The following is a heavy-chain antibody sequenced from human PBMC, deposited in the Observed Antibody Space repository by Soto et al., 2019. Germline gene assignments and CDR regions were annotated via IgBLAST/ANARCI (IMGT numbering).Heavy chain of an antibody. J-gene: IGHJ4*02. CDR1: GFTFSSYS. CDR3: ATDTAMVTPFVAAAGTVDY. Sequence: PGGSLRLSCAASGFTFSSYSMNWVRQAPGKGLEWVSSISSSSSYIYYADSVKGRFTISRDNAKNSLYLQMNSLRAEDTAVYYCATDTAMVTPFVAAAGTVDYRGEGTLVTVSS. D-gene: IGHD6-13*01. V-gene: IGHV3-21*04. CDR2: ISSSSSYI.